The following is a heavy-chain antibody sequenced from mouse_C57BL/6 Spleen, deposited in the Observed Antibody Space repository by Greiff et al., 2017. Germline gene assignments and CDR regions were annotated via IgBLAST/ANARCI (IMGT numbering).Heavy chain of an antibody. CDR2: IYPGTGGT. J-gene: IGHJ3*01. CDR3: SRVYDDDEAWFAY. D-gene: IGHD2-4*01. CDR1: GYTFTDYE. Sequence: QVQLQQSGAELVRPGASVTLSCKASGYTFTDYEIHWVKQTPVQGLEWIGAIYPGTGGTYYNQKFKGKAILTAAQSSSTAYMELRRLTSTDSAVDYCSRVYDDDEAWFAYWGQGTLVTVSA. V-gene: IGHV1-15*01.